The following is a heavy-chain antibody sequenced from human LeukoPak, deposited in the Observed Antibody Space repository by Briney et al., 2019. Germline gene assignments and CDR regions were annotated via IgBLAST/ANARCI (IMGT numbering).Heavy chain of an antibody. Sequence: ASVKVSCKASGYTFTSCYKHWVRQAPGQGLEWMGWINPNSGGTNYAQKFQGRVTMTRDTSISTAYMELSRLRSDDTAVYYCARGELFYYFDYWGQGTLVTVSS. CDR2: INPNSGGT. CDR1: GYTFTSCY. D-gene: IGHD1-26*01. J-gene: IGHJ4*02. CDR3: ARGELFYYFDY. V-gene: IGHV1-2*02.